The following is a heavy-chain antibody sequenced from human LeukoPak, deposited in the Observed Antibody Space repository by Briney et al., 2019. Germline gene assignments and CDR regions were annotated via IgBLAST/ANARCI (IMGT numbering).Heavy chain of an antibody. CDR2: ISGSGGST. Sequence: GGSLRLSCAASGFTFSSYAMSWVRQAPGKGLEWVSAISGSGGSTYYADSVKGRFTISRNNSKNTLYLEMNRLRPEDTALYYCAKAGASGSGPIDSWGQGTPVIVSS. J-gene: IGHJ4*02. CDR3: AKAGASGSGPIDS. V-gene: IGHV3-23*01. CDR1: GFTFSSYA. D-gene: IGHD3-10*01.